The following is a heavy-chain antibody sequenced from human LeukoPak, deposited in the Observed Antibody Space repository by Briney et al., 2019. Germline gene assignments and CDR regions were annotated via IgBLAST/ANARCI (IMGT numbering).Heavy chain of an antibody. CDR3: ARGGYDSSGYSIDY. Sequence: PGGSLRLSCAASGFTVSSNYMSWVRQAPGKGLEWVSVIYSGGSTYYADSVKGRFTISRDNSKNTLYLQMNSLRAEDTAVYYCARGGYDSSGYSIDYWGQGTLVTVSS. J-gene: IGHJ4*02. CDR2: IYSGGST. CDR1: GFTVSSNY. V-gene: IGHV3-66*01. D-gene: IGHD3-22*01.